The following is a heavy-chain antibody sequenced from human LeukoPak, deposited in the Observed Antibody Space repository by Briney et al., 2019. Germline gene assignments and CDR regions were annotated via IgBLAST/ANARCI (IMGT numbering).Heavy chain of an antibody. Sequence: GGSVRLSCGASGFPFSSYAMHWVRQAPGRGLEWVAVISYDGSNKYYADSVKGRFTISRDNAKNSLYLQMNSLRAADTAVYYCARGGYYPVYYYYGMDVWGQGTTVTVSS. CDR1: GFPFSSYA. CDR3: ARGGYYPVYYYYGMDV. V-gene: IGHV3-30-3*01. D-gene: IGHD3-22*01. J-gene: IGHJ6*02. CDR2: ISYDGSNK.